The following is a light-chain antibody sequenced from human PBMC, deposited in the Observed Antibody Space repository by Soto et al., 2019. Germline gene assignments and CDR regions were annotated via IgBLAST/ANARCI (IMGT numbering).Light chain of an antibody. Sequence: ESVLTQSPGTLSLSPGERATLSCRASQSVSSSYLAWYQQKPAQAPRLXIYDASTRANGIPARFSGSGSGTELTLTISSLQSEDFAVYCCQQYNNWPTWTFGQGTKVDIK. J-gene: IGKJ1*01. V-gene: IGKV3-15*01. CDR2: DAS. CDR3: QQYNNWPTWT. CDR1: QSVSSSY.